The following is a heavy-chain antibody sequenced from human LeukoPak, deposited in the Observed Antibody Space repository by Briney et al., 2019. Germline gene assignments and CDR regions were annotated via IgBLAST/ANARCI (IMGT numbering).Heavy chain of an antibody. CDR3: ARRLSYFDD. J-gene: IGHJ4*02. Sequence: GGSLRLSCVASGFTFSNYWMSWVRQAPRKGLEWVANINQDGSEKHYVDSVKGQFTISRDNAKNSLYLQMNSLRAEDTAVYYCARRLSYFDDWGQGTLVTVSS. CDR2: INQDGSEK. V-gene: IGHV3-7*01. CDR1: GFTFSNYW.